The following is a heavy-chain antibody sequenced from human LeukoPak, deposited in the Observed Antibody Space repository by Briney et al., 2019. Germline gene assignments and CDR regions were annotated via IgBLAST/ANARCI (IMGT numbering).Heavy chain of an antibody. CDR1: GGSISSSNW. V-gene: IGHV4-4*02. Sequence: SETLSLTCAVSGGSISSSNWWSWVRQPPGKGLEWIGEIYHSGSTNYNPSLKSRVTISVDKSKNQFSLKLSSVTAADTAVYYCATDTKQLVNAFDIWGQGTMVTVSS. CDR2: IYHSGST. CDR3: ATDTKQLVNAFDI. J-gene: IGHJ3*02. D-gene: IGHD6-6*01.